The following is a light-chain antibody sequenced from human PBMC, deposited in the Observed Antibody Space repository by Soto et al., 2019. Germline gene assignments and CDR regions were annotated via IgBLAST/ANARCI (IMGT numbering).Light chain of an antibody. CDR1: SSDVGGYNY. Sequence: QSALTQPASVSGSPGQSITISCTGTSSDVGGYNYVSWYQQHPGKAPKLMIYEVSNRPSGVSNRFSGSKSGNTASLTISGLQAEDEDDYYCSSYTSSSSLAYVFGTGTKVTGL. V-gene: IGLV2-14*01. CDR2: EVS. CDR3: SSYTSSSSLAYV. J-gene: IGLJ1*01.